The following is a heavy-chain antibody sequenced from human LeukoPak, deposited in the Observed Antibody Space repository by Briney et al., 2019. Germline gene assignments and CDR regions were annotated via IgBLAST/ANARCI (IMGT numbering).Heavy chain of an antibody. CDR2: IIPILGIA. CDR1: GGTFSSYA. D-gene: IGHD5-18*01. V-gene: IGHV1-69*04. Sequence: SVTVSCKASGGTFSSYAISWVRQAPGQGLEWMGRIIPILGIANYAQKFQGRVTITADKSTSTAYMELSSLRSEDTAVYYCARGGGIRLYWFDPWGQGTLVTVSS. CDR3: ARGGGIRLYWFDP. J-gene: IGHJ5*02.